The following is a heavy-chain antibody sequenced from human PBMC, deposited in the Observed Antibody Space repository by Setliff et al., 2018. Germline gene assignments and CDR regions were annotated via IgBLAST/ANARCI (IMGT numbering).Heavy chain of an antibody. CDR1: GITFSNYG. CDR3: ARGGYSVTANYYGLDV. D-gene: IGHD2-21*02. J-gene: IGHJ6*02. CDR2: IRYDGSEK. Sequence: GGSLRLSCATSGITFSNYGMQWVRQAPGKGLEWVALIRYDGSEKYYADSVKGRFTISRDNAKNSLYLQMDSLGAEDTAVYYCARGGYSVTANYYGLDVWGQGTTVTVSS. V-gene: IGHV3-33*01.